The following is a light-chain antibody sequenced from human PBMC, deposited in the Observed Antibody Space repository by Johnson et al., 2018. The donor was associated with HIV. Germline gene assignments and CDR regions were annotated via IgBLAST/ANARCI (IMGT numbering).Light chain of an antibody. CDR2: ENN. CDR1: SSNIGNNY. J-gene: IGLJ1*01. V-gene: IGLV1-51*02. CDR3: GTWDSSLSAGGV. Sequence: QSVLTQPPSVSAAPGQKVTISCSGSSSNIGNNYVSWYQQLPGTAPKLLIYENNKRPSGIPDRFSGSKSGTSDTLGITGLQTGDEADYYCGTWDSSLSAGGVFGTWTKVTVL.